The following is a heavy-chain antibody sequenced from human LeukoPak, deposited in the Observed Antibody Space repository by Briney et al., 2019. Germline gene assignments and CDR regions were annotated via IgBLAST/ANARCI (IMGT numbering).Heavy chain of an antibody. J-gene: IGHJ4*02. Sequence: GGSLRLSCAASGFPFSTYAFSWVRQAPGKGLEWVSAISGTGESTVYADSVKGRFTMSRDNSKITLYLQMNSLGVDDTAVYYCARGGLGTYNVKSYDSWGQGTLVSVSS. V-gene: IGHV3-23*01. CDR3: ARGGLGTYNVKSYDS. CDR1: GFPFSTYA. D-gene: IGHD3-10*01. CDR2: ISGTGEST.